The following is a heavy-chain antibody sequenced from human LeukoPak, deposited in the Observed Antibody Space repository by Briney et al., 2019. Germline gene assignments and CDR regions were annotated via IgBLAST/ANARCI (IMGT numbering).Heavy chain of an antibody. Sequence: GGSLRLSCAASGLIFSSYSMNWVRQAPGKGLEWVSSISSSSTYIYYADSVKGRFTISRDNAKNSLYLQMNSLRAEDTALYYCAKDTFGGLGCLDYWGQGTLVTVSS. CDR3: AKDTFGGLGCLDY. CDR2: ISSSSTYI. V-gene: IGHV3-21*04. J-gene: IGHJ4*02. D-gene: IGHD3-16*01. CDR1: GLIFSSYS.